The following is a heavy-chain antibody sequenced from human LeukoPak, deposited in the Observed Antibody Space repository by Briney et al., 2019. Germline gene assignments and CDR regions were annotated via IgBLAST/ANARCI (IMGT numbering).Heavy chain of an antibody. D-gene: IGHD6-19*01. J-gene: IGHJ4*02. Sequence: GESLKISCKGSGYSFTSYWIDWVRQMPGKGLEWMGIIYPDDSDTRYSPSFQGQVTITADKSISTAYLQWSSLKASDNAMYYCARQRRSSGWPNDYWGQGTLVTVSS. CDR3: ARQRRSSGWPNDY. V-gene: IGHV5-51*01. CDR2: IYPDDSDT. CDR1: GYSFTSYW.